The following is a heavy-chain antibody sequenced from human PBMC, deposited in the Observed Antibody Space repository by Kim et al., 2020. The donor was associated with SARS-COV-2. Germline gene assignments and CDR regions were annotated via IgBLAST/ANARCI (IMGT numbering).Heavy chain of an antibody. Sequence: GGSLRLSCAASGFTFSSYSMNWVRQAPGKGLEWVSSISSSSYIYYADSVKGRFTISRDNAKNSLYLQMNSLRAEDTAVYYCARTRDSGWSYFDYWGQGTLVTVSS. CDR1: GFTFSSYS. CDR2: ISSSSYI. V-gene: IGHV3-21*01. CDR3: ARTRDSGWSYFDY. J-gene: IGHJ4*02. D-gene: IGHD6-19*01.